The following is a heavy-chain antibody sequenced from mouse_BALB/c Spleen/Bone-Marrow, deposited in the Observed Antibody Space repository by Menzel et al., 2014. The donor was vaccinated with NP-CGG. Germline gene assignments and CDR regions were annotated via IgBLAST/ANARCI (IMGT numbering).Heavy chain of an antibody. CDR2: ISYSGST. Sequence: EVKVVESGPSLVKPSQPLSLPCSVTGDSITSGYWNWIRKFPGNKLEYMGYISYSGSTYYNPSFKSRISITRDTSKNQYYLQLNSVTTEDTATYYCATYDGYYFDYWGQGTTLTVSS. D-gene: IGHD1-2*01. CDR1: GDSITSGY. J-gene: IGHJ2*01. V-gene: IGHV3-8*02. CDR3: ATYDGYYFDY.